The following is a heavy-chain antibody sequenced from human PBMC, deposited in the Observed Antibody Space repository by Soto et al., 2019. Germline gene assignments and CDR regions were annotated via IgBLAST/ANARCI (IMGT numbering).Heavy chain of an antibody. CDR1: GYTFTSYG. D-gene: IGHD6-13*01. CDR2: ISAYNGNT. CDR3: ARAIPEAAAGDAFDI. V-gene: IGHV1-18*01. J-gene: IGHJ3*02. Sequence: ASVKVSCKASGYTFTSYGISWVRQAPGQGLEWMGWISAYNGNTNYAQKLQGRVTMTTDTSTSTAYMELRSLRSDDTAVYYCARAIPEAAAGDAFDIWGQGTMVTVSS.